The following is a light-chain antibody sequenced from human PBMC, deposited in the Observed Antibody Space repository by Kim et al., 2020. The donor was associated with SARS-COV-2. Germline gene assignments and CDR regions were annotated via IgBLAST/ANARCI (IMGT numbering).Light chain of an antibody. CDR1: SGNSSYA. CDR2: LNSDGSH. Sequence: SVKRTCTLSSGNSSYAIAWHQQQPEKGPRYLMKLNSDGSHSKGDGIPDRFSGSSSGAERYLTISSLQSEDEADYYCQTWGTGIHVVFGGGTQLTVL. J-gene: IGLJ2*01. V-gene: IGLV4-69*01. CDR3: QTWGTGIHVV.